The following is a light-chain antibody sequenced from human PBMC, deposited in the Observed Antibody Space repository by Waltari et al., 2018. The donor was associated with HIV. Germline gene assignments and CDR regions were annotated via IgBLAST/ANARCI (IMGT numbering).Light chain of an antibody. Sequence: QSALTQPASVSGSPGQSIPISCTGTNSDVGAYHYVPWYQQQPGKAPKLLIYEVTNRPPGISNRFSGSKSGNTASMTISGLQPEDEADYYCSSYTITTAIVFGGGTKLTVL. J-gene: IGLJ2*01. V-gene: IGLV2-14*01. CDR3: SSYTITTAIV. CDR1: NSDVGAYHY. CDR2: EVT.